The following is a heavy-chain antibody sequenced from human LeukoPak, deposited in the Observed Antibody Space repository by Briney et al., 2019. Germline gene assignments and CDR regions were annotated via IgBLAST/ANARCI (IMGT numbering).Heavy chain of an antibody. CDR1: GYTFTGYY. CDR2: INPNSGDT. V-gene: IGHV1-2*02. J-gene: IGHJ5*02. D-gene: IGHD2-2*03. CDR3: AKPRFGYCSSTNCYSWFDP. Sequence: AASVKVSCKASGYTFTGYYMHWVRQAPGQGLEWMGWINPNSGDTNYTQKFQGRVTMTRDTSISTAYMELSRLRSDDTAVYYCAKPRFGYCSSTNCYSWFDPWGQGTLVTVSS.